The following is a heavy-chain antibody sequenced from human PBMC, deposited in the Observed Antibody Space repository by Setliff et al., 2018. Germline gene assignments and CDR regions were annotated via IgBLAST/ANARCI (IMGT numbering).Heavy chain of an antibody. CDR1: GGSISSGGYY. CDR2: IYYSGST. D-gene: IGHD2-2*01. Sequence: SETLSLTCTVSGGSISSGGYYWSWIRQHPGKGLEWTGYIYYSGSTYYNPSLKSRVTISVDTSKNQFSLKLSSVTAADTAVYYCARKSRNIVVVPAAVIYYYYYYMDVWGKGTTVTVSS. V-gene: IGHV4-31*03. CDR3: ARKSRNIVVVPAAVIYYYYYYMDV. J-gene: IGHJ6*03.